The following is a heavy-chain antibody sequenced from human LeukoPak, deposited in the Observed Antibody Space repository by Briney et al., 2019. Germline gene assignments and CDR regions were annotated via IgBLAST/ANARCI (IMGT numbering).Heavy chain of an antibody. CDR2: ISMRTNNI. J-gene: IGHJ3*02. Sequence: GGSLRLSCAASGFTFSTYNMNWVRQAPGKGLEWVSSISMRTNNIYYADSVKGRFIISRDNAKNSLYLQMDSLRADDTAMYYCARGGIAVQRRDVFDIWGQGTMVTVSS. CDR3: ARGGIAVQRRDVFDI. V-gene: IGHV3-21*01. CDR1: GFTFSTYN. D-gene: IGHD6-19*01.